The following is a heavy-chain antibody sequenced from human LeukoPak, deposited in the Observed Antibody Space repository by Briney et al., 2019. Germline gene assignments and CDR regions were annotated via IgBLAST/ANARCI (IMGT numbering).Heavy chain of an antibody. V-gene: IGHV3-23*01. CDR3: AMGSSGYYNLYFDY. D-gene: IGHD3-22*01. Sequence: GGSLRLSRAASGFTFSSYAMSWVRQAPGKGLEWVSAISGSGGSTYYADSVKGRFTISRDNSKNTLYLQMNSLRAEDTAVYYCAMGSSGYYNLYFDYWGQGTLVTVSS. J-gene: IGHJ4*02. CDR1: GFTFSSYA. CDR2: ISGSGGST.